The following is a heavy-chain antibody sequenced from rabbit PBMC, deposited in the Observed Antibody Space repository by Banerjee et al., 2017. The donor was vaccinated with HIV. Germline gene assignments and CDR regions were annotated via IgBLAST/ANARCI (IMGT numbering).Heavy chain of an antibody. CDR1: GIDFSHYG. J-gene: IGHJ4*01. V-gene: IGHV1S47*01. D-gene: IGHD7-1*01. Sequence: QEQVVESGGGLVTLGGSLKLSCKAFGIDFSHYGISWVRQVLGKGLEWIAYIYPDYGTTDYAAWVDGRFTFSRSTSLNTVDLKMTSLTAADTATLFCARGSYPGYTDGTHFNLWGPGTLVTVS. CDR2: IYPDYGTT. CDR3: ARGSYPGYTDGTHFNL.